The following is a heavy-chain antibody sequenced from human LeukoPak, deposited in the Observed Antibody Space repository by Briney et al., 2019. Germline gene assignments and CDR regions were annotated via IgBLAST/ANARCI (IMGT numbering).Heavy chain of an antibody. V-gene: IGHV3-7*01. CDR3: ARAAASKDDGSFY. Sequence: GGSLRLSCAASGFTFDNHAMTWVRQAPGKGLEWVANIKQDGSDKYYVDSVKGRFTISRDNAKNSLYLQMNSLRAEDTAVYCCARAAASKDDGSFYWGQRTLVTVSS. CDR1: GFTFDNHA. CDR2: IKQDGSDK. J-gene: IGHJ4*02. D-gene: IGHD3-22*01.